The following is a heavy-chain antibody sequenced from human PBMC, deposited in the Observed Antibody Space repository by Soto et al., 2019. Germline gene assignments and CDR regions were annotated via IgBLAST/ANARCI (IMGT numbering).Heavy chain of an antibody. CDR3: ARDNYDSSGYYYY. CDR1: GYSFTSYW. CDR2: IDPSDSYT. V-gene: IGHV5-10-1*01. J-gene: IGHJ4*02. Sequence: GESVKISCKGSGYSFTSYWISWVRQMPGKGLEWMGRIDPSDSYTNYSPSFQGHVTISADKSISTAYLQWSSLKASDTAMYYCARDNYDSSGYYYYWGQGTLVTVSS. D-gene: IGHD3-22*01.